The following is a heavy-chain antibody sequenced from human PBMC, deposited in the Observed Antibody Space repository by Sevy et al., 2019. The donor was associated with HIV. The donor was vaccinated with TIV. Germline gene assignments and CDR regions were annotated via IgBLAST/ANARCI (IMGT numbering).Heavy chain of an antibody. CDR3: ARGQVAAAGRLEAFDI. Sequence: GGSLRLSCAASGFTFGSYGMNWVRQAPGKGLEWVSSISSSSSYIYYADSVKGRFTISRDNAKNSLYLQMNSLRAEDTAVYYCARGQVAAAGRLEAFDIWGQGTMVTVSS. D-gene: IGHD6-13*01. CDR1: GFTFGSYG. V-gene: IGHV3-21*01. J-gene: IGHJ3*02. CDR2: ISSSSSYI.